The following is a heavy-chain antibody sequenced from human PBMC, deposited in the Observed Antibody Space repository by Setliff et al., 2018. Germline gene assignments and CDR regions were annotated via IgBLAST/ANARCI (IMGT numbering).Heavy chain of an antibody. CDR1: GGSFSGYY. CDR3: AREGGGNSGGFDY. CDR2: INHSGST. J-gene: IGHJ4*02. D-gene: IGHD2-21*02. Sequence: KASETLSLTCAVYGGSFSGYYWSWIRQPPGKGLEWIGEINHSGSTNNNPSLKSRVTISVDTSKNQFSLKLSSVTAADTAVYYCAREGGGNSGGFDYWGQGTLVTVSS. V-gene: IGHV4-34*01.